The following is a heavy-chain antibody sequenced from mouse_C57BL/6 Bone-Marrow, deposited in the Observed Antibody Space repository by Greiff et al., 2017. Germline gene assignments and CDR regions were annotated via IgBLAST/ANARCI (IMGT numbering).Heavy chain of an antibody. D-gene: IGHD1-1*01. CDR3: ARHGTAFDYGSSYGAWFAY. J-gene: IGHJ3*01. V-gene: IGHV5-12*01. CDR1: GFTFSDYY. Sequence: EVKLMESGGGLVQPGGSLKLSCAASGFTFSDYYMYWVRQTPEKRLEWVAYISNGGGSTYYPDTVQGRFTISRDNAKNTPYLQMSRLKSEATAMYYCARHGTAFDYGSSYGAWFAYWGQGTLVTVSA. CDR2: ISNGGGST.